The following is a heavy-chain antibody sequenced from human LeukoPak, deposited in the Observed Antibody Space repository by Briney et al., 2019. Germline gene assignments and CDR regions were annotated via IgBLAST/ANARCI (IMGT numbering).Heavy chain of an antibody. CDR2: ISNDGSNK. Sequence: PGGSLRLSCAASGFTFSSYAMHWVRQAPGKGLEWVAVISNDGSNKYYADSVKGRFTISRDNSKNTLYLQMNSLRAEDTAVYYCASLEWLSTTHYGMDVWGQGTTVTVSS. V-gene: IGHV3-30-3*01. CDR3: ASLEWLSTTHYGMDV. J-gene: IGHJ6*02. CDR1: GFTFSSYA. D-gene: IGHD3-3*01.